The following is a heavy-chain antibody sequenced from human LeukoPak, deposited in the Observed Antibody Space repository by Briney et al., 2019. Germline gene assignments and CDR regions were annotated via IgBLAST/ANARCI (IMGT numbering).Heavy chain of an antibody. CDR1: GGSFSGYY. D-gene: IGHD1-26*01. CDR3: ARDSGSYSDFDY. J-gene: IGHJ4*02. Sequence: SETLSLTCAVYGGSFSGYYWSWIRQPPGKGLEWIGEINHGGSTNYNPSLKSRVTISVDTSKNQFSLKLSSVTAADTAVYYCARDSGSYSDFDYWGQGTLVTVSS. V-gene: IGHV4-34*01. CDR2: INHGGST.